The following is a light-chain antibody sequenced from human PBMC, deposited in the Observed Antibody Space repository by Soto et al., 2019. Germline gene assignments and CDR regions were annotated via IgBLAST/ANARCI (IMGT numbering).Light chain of an antibody. CDR2: NNN. CDR3: AAWDDSLSGPV. CDR1: SSNAGNNY. V-gene: IGLV1-47*02. Sequence: QSVLTQPPLASGTPGQRVTISCSGSSSNAGNNYVYWYQHLPRTAPKLLIKNNNQRPSGVPDRFSGSKSGTSASLAISGLRSEDEADYYCAAWDDSLSGPVFGGGTKLTVL. J-gene: IGLJ2*01.